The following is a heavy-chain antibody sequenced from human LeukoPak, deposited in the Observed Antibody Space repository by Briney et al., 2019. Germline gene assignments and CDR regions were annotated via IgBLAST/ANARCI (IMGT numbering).Heavy chain of an antibody. V-gene: IGHV3-74*01. Sequence: QPGGSLRLSCAASGFTFSSYWMSWLRQAPGKGRVWVSRIASDGSSTTYADSVKGRFSISRDNAKNTLYLQMNSLRVEDTAVYYCARGRPHGNDYWGQGTLVTVSS. CDR2: IASDGSST. J-gene: IGHJ4*02. CDR3: ARGRPHGNDY. D-gene: IGHD4-23*01. CDR1: GFTFSSYW.